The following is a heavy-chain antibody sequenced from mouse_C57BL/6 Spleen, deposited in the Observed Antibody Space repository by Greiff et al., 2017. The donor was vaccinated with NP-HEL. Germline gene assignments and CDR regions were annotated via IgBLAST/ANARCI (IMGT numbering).Heavy chain of an antibody. D-gene: IGHD2-2*01. CDR2: ISDGGSYT. J-gene: IGHJ2*01. CDR1: GFTFSSYA. CDR3: ARDYGYGSFFDY. V-gene: IGHV5-4*01. Sequence: EVQLVESGGGLVKPGGSLKLSCAASGFTFSSYAMSWVRQTPEKRLEWVATISDGGSYTYYPDNVSGRFTISSDNAKNNLYLQMSHLKSEDTAMYYCARDYGYGSFFDYWGQGTTLTVSS.